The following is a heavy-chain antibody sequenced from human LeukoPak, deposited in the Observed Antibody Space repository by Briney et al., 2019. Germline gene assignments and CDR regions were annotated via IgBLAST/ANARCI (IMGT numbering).Heavy chain of an antibody. CDR3: ARGVMITFGRGWFDP. CDR1: GGSFSGYY. D-gene: IGHD3-16*01. Sequence: SETLSLTCAVYGGSFSGYYWSWIRQPPGKGLEWIGEINHSGSTNYNPSLKSRVTISVDTSKNQFSLKLSSVTAADTAVYYCARGVMITFGRGWFDPWGQGTLVTVFS. CDR2: INHSGST. J-gene: IGHJ5*02. V-gene: IGHV4-34*01.